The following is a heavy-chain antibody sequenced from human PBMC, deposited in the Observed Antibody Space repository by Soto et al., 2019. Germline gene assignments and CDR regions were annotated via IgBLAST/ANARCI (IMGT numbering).Heavy chain of an antibody. CDR1: GDSISSSKW. CDR2: IYHDGST. D-gene: IGHD4-4*01. Sequence: PSETLSLTCAVSGDSISSSKWWTWVRQTPEKGLEWIGEIYHDGSTYSNPSLKSRVTMSVDMPRNQFLLKVTSVTAADTAVYYCAGHNYYSNHYYYGMDVWGQGTTVTVSS. V-gene: IGHV4-4*02. J-gene: IGHJ6*02. CDR3: AGHNYYSNHYYYGMDV.